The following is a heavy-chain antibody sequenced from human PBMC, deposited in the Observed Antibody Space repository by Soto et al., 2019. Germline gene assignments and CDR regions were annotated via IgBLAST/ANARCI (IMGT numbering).Heavy chain of an antibody. CDR2: IYPDNSDT. D-gene: IGHD3-22*01. Sequence: GESLKISCRVSGYTFTSSWIGWVRQMPGKGLEWMGIIYPDNSDTRYSPSFQGQVTISVDKSIRTAYLQWRSLKASDTAMYYCVRPDSTGYYDYWGQGTLVTVSS. J-gene: IGHJ4*01. V-gene: IGHV5-51*01. CDR3: VRPDSTGYYDY. CDR1: GYTFTSSW.